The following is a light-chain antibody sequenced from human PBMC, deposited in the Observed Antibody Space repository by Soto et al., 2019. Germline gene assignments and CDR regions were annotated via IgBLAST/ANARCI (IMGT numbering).Light chain of an antibody. CDR2: GAS. Sequence: EIVLTQSPGTLSVSPGDRVTLSCRARQSISINLAWYQHKPGQAPRRLNHGASTRATGVPARISGSGSGTEFTLSVSSLQSEDITVYYCQQFRNWPWSFGQGTKVDIK. CDR3: QQFRNWPWS. J-gene: IGKJ1*01. V-gene: IGKV3-15*01. CDR1: QSISIN.